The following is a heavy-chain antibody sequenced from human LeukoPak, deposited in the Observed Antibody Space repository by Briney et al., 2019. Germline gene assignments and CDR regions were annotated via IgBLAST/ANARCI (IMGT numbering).Heavy chain of an antibody. D-gene: IGHD1-14*01. Sequence: PSETLSLTCTVSGGSISSGSYYWSWIRQPAGKGLEWIGRIYTSGSTNYNPSLKSRVTMSVDTSKNQFSLKLSSVTAADTAVYYCAKSGKGLTAGAFDIWGQGTMVTVSS. V-gene: IGHV4-61*02. CDR2: IYTSGST. CDR3: AKSGKGLTAGAFDI. J-gene: IGHJ3*02. CDR1: GGSISSGSYY.